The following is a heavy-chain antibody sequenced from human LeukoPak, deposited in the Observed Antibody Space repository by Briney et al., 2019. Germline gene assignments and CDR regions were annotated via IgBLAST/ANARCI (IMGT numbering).Heavy chain of an antibody. J-gene: IGHJ4*02. D-gene: IGHD1-26*01. V-gene: IGHV1-24*01. CDR2: FDPEDGET. CDR3: ATGFFLEGATALDY. Sequence: ASVKVSCKVSGYTLTELSMHWVRQAPGKGLEWMGGFDPEDGETIYAQKFQGRVTMTEDTSTDTAYMELSSLRSEDTAVYYCATGFFLEGATALDYWGQGTLVTVSS. CDR1: GYTLTELS.